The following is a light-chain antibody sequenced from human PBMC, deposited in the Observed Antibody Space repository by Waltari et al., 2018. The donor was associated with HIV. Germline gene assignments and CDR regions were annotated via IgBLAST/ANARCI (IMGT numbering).Light chain of an antibody. CDR3: QQFHSAPYT. J-gene: IGKJ2*01. CDR1: VRVLYSTNNNNY. Sequence: DILMTHSPDSPALSLCETATTNCNSNVRVLYSTNNNNYLTWYQQKPGQPPKLLIYCAFTWQSGVPSRFSGSGSGTDFTLTISSLQAEDVAVYYCQQFHSAPYTFGQGTKLEIK. V-gene: IGKV4-1*01. CDR2: CAF.